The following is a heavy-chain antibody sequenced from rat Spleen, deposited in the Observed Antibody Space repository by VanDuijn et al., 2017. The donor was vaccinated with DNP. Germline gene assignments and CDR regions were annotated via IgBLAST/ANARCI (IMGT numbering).Heavy chain of an antibody. CDR2: ISYHGGNA. CDR3: ARWEGDYFDY. Sequence: EVQLVESGGDLVQPGRSLKLSCAASGFTLSDYYMAWVRQAPTEGLECVAYISYHGGNAYYGDSVKGRFTISRDNTKSTLYLQMNSLTSEDMATYYCARWEGDYFDYWGQGVMVTVSS. J-gene: IGHJ2*01. V-gene: IGHV5-22*01. CDR1: GFTLSDYY. D-gene: IGHD1-11*01.